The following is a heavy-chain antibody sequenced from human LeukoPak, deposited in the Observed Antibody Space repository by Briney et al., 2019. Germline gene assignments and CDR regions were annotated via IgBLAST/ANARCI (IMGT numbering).Heavy chain of an antibody. CDR1: GGSISSYY. J-gene: IGHJ4*02. V-gene: IGHV4-59*12. CDR2: IYYSGST. Sequence: PSETLSLTCTVSGGSISSYYWSWIRQPPGKGLEWIGYIYYSGSTNYNPSLKSRVTISVDTSKNQFSLKLSSVTAADTAVYYCARRLHSYYYGSGSYFDYWGQGTLVTVSS. D-gene: IGHD3-10*01. CDR3: ARRLHSYYYGSGSYFDY.